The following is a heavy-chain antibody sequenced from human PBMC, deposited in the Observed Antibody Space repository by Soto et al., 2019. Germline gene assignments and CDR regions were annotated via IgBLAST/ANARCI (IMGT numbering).Heavy chain of an antibody. D-gene: IGHD2-2*01. CDR3: ARDPNLGYCSSTSCYYYYGMDV. V-gene: IGHV3-48*02. J-gene: IGHJ6*02. Sequence: EVQLVESGGGLVQPGGSLRLSCAASGFTFSSYSMNWVRQAPGKGLEWVSYISSSSSTIYYADSVKGRFTISRDNAKNSLYLQMNSLRDEDTAVYYCARDPNLGYCSSTSCYYYYGMDVWGQGTTVTVSS. CDR1: GFTFSSYS. CDR2: ISSSSSTI.